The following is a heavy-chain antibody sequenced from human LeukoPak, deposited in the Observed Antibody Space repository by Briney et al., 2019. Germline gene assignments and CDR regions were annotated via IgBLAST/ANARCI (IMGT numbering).Heavy chain of an antibody. Sequence: SETLSLTCTVSGGSMSTYYWSWIRQPPGKGLEWIGYIYYSGSTNYNPSLKSRVIISVDTSKNQFSLKLSSVTAADTAVYSCAXXXXXGLGNDFRFDPWGQGTLVTVSS. CDR1: GGSMSTYY. V-gene: IGHV4-59*01. CDR2: IYYSGST. CDR3: AXXXXXGLGNDFRFDP. D-gene: IGHD1-1*01. J-gene: IGHJ5*02.